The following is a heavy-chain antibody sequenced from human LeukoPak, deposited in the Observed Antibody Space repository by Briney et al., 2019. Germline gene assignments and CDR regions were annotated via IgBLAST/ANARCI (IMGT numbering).Heavy chain of an antibody. Sequence: GASVKVSCKASGGTFSSYAISWVRQAPGQGLEWMGGIIPIFGTANYAQKFQGRVTITADESTSTAYMELSSLRSEDTAVYYCARAYYYDSSGYGTSFDYWGQGTLVTVSS. J-gene: IGHJ4*02. V-gene: IGHV1-69*01. D-gene: IGHD3-22*01. CDR3: ARAYYYDSSGYGTSFDY. CDR1: GGTFSSYA. CDR2: IIPIFGTA.